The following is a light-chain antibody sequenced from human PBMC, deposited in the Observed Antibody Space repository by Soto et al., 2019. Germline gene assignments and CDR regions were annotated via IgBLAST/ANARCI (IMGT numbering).Light chain of an antibody. CDR1: RSISRY. V-gene: IGKV1-39*01. Sequence: DLQMTQSPSSLSASVGDRVNMTCRASRSISRYLSWYQQKPGKAPNLLIYAASSLQSGVPSRFSGAGSGTDFTFTIANLHPEDFAIYYCKQSYSTQWTFGQGTKVDI. CDR3: KQSYSTQWT. J-gene: IGKJ1*01. CDR2: AAS.